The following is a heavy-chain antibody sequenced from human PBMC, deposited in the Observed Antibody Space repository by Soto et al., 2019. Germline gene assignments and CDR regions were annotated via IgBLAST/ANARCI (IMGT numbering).Heavy chain of an antibody. CDR3: ARVTTVPQWGFDP. D-gene: IGHD4-17*01. CDR2: IYYSGRT. J-gene: IGHJ5*02. CDR1: GGSISSGDYY. V-gene: IGHV4-30-4*01. Sequence: QVQLQESGPGLVKPSQTLSLTCTVSGGSISSGDYYWSWIRQPPGKGLEWIGYIYYSGRTYYNPSLKSRVTMSVDTSTNQCSLKLSSVTAADTAVYYCARVTTVPQWGFDPWGQGTLVTVSS.